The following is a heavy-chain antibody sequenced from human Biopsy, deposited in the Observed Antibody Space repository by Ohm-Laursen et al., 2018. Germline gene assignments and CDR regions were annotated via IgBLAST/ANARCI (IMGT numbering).Heavy chain of an antibody. J-gene: IGHJ5*01. CDR2: SNTDGSHT. CDR1: GFTFSTYW. CDR3: ARDASQGFDS. V-gene: IGHV3-74*01. Sequence: ETLSLTCAASGFTFSTYWMHWVRQAPGKGLVWVSRSNTDGSHTNYADSVKGRFTTSTDNAKNTLYLYMSSLTVEDTAVYFCARDASQGFDSWGQGTLVTVSS.